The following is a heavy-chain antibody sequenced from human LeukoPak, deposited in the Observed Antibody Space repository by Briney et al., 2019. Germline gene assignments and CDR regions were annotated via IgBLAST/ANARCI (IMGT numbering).Heavy chain of an antibody. J-gene: IGHJ4*02. V-gene: IGHV3-30*18. Sequence: PGGSLRLSCAASGFTFSSYGMHWVRQAPGKGLEWVAVISYDGSNKCYADSVKGRFTISRDNSKNTLYLQMNSLRAEDTAVYYCAKGPYGDYDYWGQGTLVTVSS. CDR1: GFTFSSYG. CDR2: ISYDGSNK. D-gene: IGHD4-17*01. CDR3: AKGPYGDYDY.